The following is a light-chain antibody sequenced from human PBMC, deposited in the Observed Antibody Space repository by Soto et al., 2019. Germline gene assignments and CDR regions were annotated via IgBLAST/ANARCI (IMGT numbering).Light chain of an antibody. V-gene: IGLV4-69*01. J-gene: IGLJ3*02. CDR1: SGHSSYA. Sequence: QSVLTQSPSASASLGASVKLTCTLTSGHSSYAIAWHQQQPEKGPRYLMKVNSDGSHSKGDGIPDRFSGSSSGAERYLTISSLQSGDEADYYCQTWGTGPWVFGGGTQLTVL. CDR3: QTWGTGPWV. CDR2: VNSDGSH.